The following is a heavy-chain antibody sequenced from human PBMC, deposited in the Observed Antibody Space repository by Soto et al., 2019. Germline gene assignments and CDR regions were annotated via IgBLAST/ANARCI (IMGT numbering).Heavy chain of an antibody. D-gene: IGHD3-9*01. CDR3: ARDVHYDILTGYYTLNS. Sequence: ESGGGVVQPGRSLRLSCAASGFTFSSYGMHWVRQAPGKGLEWVVVIWYDGSNKYYADSVMGRFTISSDNSKNTLYLQMNSLIAEDTAVYYCARDVHYDILTGYYTLNSWGQGTLVTVSS. J-gene: IGHJ4*02. V-gene: IGHV3-33*01. CDR2: IWYDGSNK. CDR1: GFTFSSYG.